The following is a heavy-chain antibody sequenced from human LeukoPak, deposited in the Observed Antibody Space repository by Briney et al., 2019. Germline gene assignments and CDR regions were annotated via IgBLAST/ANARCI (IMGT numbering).Heavy chain of an antibody. Sequence: GGSLRLSCAASGFTFSSYSMNWVRQAPGEGLEWVSSISGSGGSTYYADSVKGRFTISRDNSKNTLYLQMNSLRAEDTAVYYCAKRVLIAVAGFDPWGQGTLVTVSS. J-gene: IGHJ5*02. CDR1: GFTFSSYS. CDR3: AKRVLIAVAGFDP. CDR2: ISGSGGST. V-gene: IGHV3-23*01. D-gene: IGHD6-19*01.